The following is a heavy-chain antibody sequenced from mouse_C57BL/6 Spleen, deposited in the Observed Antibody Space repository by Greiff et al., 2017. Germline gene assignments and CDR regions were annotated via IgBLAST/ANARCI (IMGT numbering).Heavy chain of an antibody. D-gene: IGHD2-5*01. Sequence: QVQLQQPGAELVMPGASVKLSCKASGYTFTSYWMHWVKQRPGQGLEWIGVIDPSDSYTNYNQKFKGKSTLTVDKSSSTAYMQLSSLTSEDSAVYYCARSEVYYSNCEVLDFDYWGQGTTLTVSS. CDR1: GYTFTSYW. V-gene: IGHV1-69*01. CDR2: IDPSDSYT. J-gene: IGHJ2*01. CDR3: ARSEVYYSNCEVLDFDY.